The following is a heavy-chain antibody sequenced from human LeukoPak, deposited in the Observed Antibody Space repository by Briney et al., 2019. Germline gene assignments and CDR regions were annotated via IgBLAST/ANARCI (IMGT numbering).Heavy chain of an antibody. D-gene: IGHD6-6*01. CDR3: ARHGLSIATPGRWFDP. V-gene: IGHV4-34*01. J-gene: IGHJ5*02. CDR1: GGSFSGYY. Sequence: SETLSLTCAVYGGSFSGYYWSWIRQPPGKGLEWIGEINHSGSTNYNPSLKSRVTIPVDTSKNQFSLKLSSVTAADTAVYYCARHGLSIATPGRWFDPWGQGTLVTVSS. CDR2: INHSGST.